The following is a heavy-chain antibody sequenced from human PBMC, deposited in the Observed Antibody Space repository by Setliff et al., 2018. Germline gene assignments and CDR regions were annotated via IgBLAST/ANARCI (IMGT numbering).Heavy chain of an antibody. V-gene: IGHV4-59*12. CDR1: GASIRNYY. CDR3: ARSFSRREKFLLDY. CDR2: IVDNAFT. J-gene: IGHJ4*02. Sequence: SETLSLTCSVSGASIRNYYWGWFRQPPGRGLEWIGYIVDNAFTHYNPSLKSRVTISMDTSKNQFSLKVSSVTAADTAVYYCARSFSRREKFLLDYWGQGALVTVSS.